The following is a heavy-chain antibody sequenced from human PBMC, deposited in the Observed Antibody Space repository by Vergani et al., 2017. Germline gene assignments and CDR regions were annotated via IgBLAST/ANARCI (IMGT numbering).Heavy chain of an antibody. CDR1: GYSFTSYW. CDR2: IYPGDSDT. CDR3: WCLARDGYNYVDSWFDS. J-gene: IGHJ5*01. D-gene: IGHD5-24*01. Sequence: EVQLVQSGAEVKKPGESLKISCKGSGYSFTSYWIGCVRQMRGKGLEGMGIIYPGDSDTRYSPSFQGQVSLSADKCIRTDYLQWRSMKASDTDMYDWWCLARDGYNYVDSWFDSWGQGTLVTVSS. V-gene: IGHV5-51*01.